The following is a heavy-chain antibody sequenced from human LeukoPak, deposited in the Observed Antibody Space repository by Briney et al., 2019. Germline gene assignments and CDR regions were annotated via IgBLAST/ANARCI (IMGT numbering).Heavy chain of an antibody. D-gene: IGHD1-14*01. CDR1: GFTFTSYN. V-gene: IGHV3-21*03. CDR2: ISSSSNYI. CDR3: ARGPGRKYFDS. J-gene: IGHJ4*02. Sequence: GGSLRLSCSASGFTFTSYNMNWVRQAPGKGLDWVALISSSSNYIYYAGSVQGRFTISRDNAKNALDLQTNSLSYEDTAVYYCARGPGRKYFDSWGQGTLVTVSS.